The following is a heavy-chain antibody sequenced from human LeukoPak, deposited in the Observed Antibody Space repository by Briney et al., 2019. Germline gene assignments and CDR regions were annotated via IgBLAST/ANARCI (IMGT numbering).Heavy chain of an antibody. D-gene: IGHD3-3*01. CDR1: GYSISSASY. V-gene: IGHV4-38-2*01. J-gene: IGHJ4*02. CDR2: IYHSGSP. CDR3: ASSISSQGYFGVVID. Sequence: SETLSLTCAVSGYSISSASYWGWIRQPPGKGLEWIGNIYHSGSPYYNPSLKSRVTISVDTSKNQFSLKLSSVTAADTAVYYCASSISSQGYFGVVIDWGQGTLVTVSS.